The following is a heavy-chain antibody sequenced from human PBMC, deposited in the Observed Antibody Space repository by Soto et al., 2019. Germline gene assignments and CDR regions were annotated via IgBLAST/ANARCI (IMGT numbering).Heavy chain of an antibody. V-gene: IGHV3-11*01. CDR3: ARAVSIAVAGHDAFDI. Sequence: PGGSLRLSCAASGFTFSDYYMSWIRQAPGKGLEWVSYISSSGSTIYYADSVKGRFTISRDNAKNSLYLQMNSLRAEDTAVYYCARAVSIAVAGHDAFDIWGQGTMVTVSS. CDR1: GFTFSDYY. CDR2: ISSSGSTI. D-gene: IGHD6-19*01. J-gene: IGHJ3*02.